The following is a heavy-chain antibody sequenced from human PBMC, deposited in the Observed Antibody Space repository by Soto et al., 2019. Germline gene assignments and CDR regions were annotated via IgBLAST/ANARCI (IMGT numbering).Heavy chain of an antibody. D-gene: IGHD6-13*01. V-gene: IGHV1-18*01. CDR3: ARGTHSSSWYEFDP. CDR2: ISAYNGNT. J-gene: IGHJ5*02. CDR1: GYTFTGYG. Sequence: ASVKVSCKASGYTFTGYGISWVRQAPGQGLEWMGWISAYNGNTNYAQKLQGRVTMTTDTSTSTAYMELSSLRSEDTAVYYCARGTHSSSWYEFDPWGQGTLVTVSS.